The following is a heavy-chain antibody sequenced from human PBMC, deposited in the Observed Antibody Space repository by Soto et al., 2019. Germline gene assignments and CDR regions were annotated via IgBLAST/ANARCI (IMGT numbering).Heavy chain of an antibody. CDR3: ARGQEVRYFDWALSPGMDV. J-gene: IGHJ6*02. V-gene: IGHV4-34*01. D-gene: IGHD3-9*01. CDR1: GESFNNYY. Sequence: QVQLQQWGAGLLKPSEALSLTCGDSGESFNNYYWGWIRQPPGKALEWIGEVNWSGSTNYSPFFKSRVSISIDTSKKQFSLILTSVTAADTAVYYCARGQEVRYFDWALSPGMDVWGQGTKVTVSS. CDR2: VNWSGST.